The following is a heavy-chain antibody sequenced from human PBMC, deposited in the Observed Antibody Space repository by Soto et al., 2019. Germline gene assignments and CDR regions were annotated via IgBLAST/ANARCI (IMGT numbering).Heavy chain of an antibody. CDR3: ARDLWGYCGTDCYPMDV. D-gene: IGHD2-21*02. J-gene: IGHJ6*02. CDR2: MYNTGST. Sequence: SSETLSLTCAVYGGSFSGYYWSWLRQPPGKGLEWIGYMYNTGSTVYNPSFKSRVTISVDTSKNQFSLKLNSVTAADTAVYYCARDLWGYCGTDCYPMDVWGQGTTVTVS. CDR1: GGSFSGYY. V-gene: IGHV4-59*01.